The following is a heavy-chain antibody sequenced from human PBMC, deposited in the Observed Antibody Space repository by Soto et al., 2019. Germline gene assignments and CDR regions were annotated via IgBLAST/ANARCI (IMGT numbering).Heavy chain of an antibody. CDR2: ISYDGSNK. J-gene: IGHJ6*02. V-gene: IGHV3-30-3*01. CDR3: ARDYYRFNSGYGFSMDV. Sequence: QVQLVESWGGVVQPGRSLRLSCAASGFTFSSYAMHWVRQAPGKGLEWVAVISYDGSNKYYADSVKGRFTISRDNSKNTLYLQMNSLSAEDTAVYYCARDYYRFNSGYGFSMDVWGQGTTVTVSS. D-gene: IGHD5-12*01. CDR1: GFTFSSYA.